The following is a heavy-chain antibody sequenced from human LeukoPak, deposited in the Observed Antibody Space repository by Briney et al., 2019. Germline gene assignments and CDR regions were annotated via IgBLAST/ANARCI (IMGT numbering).Heavy chain of an antibody. J-gene: IGHJ4*02. Sequence: GGTLRLSCAASGLTFSVCAMSWVRQAPGKGLEWVSGISAGGDTTSYADSVKGRFTISRDNAKNTLYLQMNSLRAEDTAMYYCARGEAVRGTDHWGRGALVTVSS. CDR1: GLTFSVCA. V-gene: IGHV3-23*01. CDR3: ARGEAVRGTDH. D-gene: IGHD2-15*01. CDR2: ISAGGDTT.